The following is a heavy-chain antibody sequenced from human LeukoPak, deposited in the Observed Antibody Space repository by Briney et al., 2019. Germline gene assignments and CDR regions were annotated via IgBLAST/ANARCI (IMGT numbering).Heavy chain of an antibody. CDR1: GFTFSDYY. J-gene: IGHJ6*02. V-gene: IGHV3-11*01. Sequence: GGSLRLSCAASGFTFSDYYMSWIRQPAGKGLEWVSYISSSGSTIYYADSVKGRFTISRDNAKNSLYLQMNSLRAEDTAVYYCARDIAAAGHPDYYYGMDVWGQGTTVTVSS. CDR2: ISSSGSTI. D-gene: IGHD6-13*01. CDR3: ARDIAAAGHPDYYYGMDV.